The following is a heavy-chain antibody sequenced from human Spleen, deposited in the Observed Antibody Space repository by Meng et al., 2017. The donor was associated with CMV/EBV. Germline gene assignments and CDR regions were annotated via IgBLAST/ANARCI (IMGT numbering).Heavy chain of an antibody. CDR2: IGPYNGNT. CDR1: GYTFTASG. D-gene: IGHD4/OR15-4a*01. Sequence: ASVKVSCKASGYTFTASGISWVRQAPGQGLEWMGWIGPYNGNTNYAQKLQGRVTMIIDRSTSTGYMELRSLRSDDTAVYYCARDRRDYMYYYYGMDVWGQGTTVTVSS. J-gene: IGHJ6*02. V-gene: IGHV1-18*01. CDR3: ARDRRDYMYYYYGMDV.